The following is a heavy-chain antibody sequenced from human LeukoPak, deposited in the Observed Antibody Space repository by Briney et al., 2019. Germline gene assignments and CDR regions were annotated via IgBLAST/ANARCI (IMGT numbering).Heavy chain of an antibody. V-gene: IGHV3-21*01. J-gene: IGHJ4*02. CDR1: GFTFSSYS. D-gene: IGHD6-6*01. CDR2: ISSSSSYI. CDR3: ARDCIAARCY. Sequence: TGGSLRLSCAASGFTFSSYSMNWVRQAPGKGLEWVSSISSSSSYIYYADSVKGRFTISRDNAKNSLYLQMNSLRAEDTAVYYCARDCIAARCYWGQGTLVTVSS.